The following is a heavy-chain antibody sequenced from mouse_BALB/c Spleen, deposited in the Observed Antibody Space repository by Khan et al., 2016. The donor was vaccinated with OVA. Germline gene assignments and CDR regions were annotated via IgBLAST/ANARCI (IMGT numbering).Heavy chain of an antibody. CDR1: GYTFTSYT. CDR2: INPSNGYT. Sequence: QVRLQQSGAELARPGASVKMSCKASGYTFTSYTIYWINKRPGQGLEWIGYINPSNGYTYYNQKFKDKATLTTDKSSTPAYLQLSCLTSDDSAVYNCVRDGAYHRNDGWFAYWGQGTLVTVSA. J-gene: IGHJ3*01. D-gene: IGHD2-14*01. V-gene: IGHV1-4*01. CDR3: VRDGAYHRNDGWFAY.